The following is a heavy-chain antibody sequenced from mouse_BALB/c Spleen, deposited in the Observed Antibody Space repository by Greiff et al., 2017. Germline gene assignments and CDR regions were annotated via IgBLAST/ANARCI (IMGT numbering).Heavy chain of an antibody. CDR3: AKTDDGYHYAMDY. D-gene: IGHD2-3*01. J-gene: IGHJ4*01. CDR2: IWRGGST. Sequence: QVQLKKSGPSLVQPSQSLSITCTVSGFSLTSYGVHWVRQSPGKGLEWLGVIWRGGSTDYNAAFMSRLSITKDNSKSQVFFKMNSLQADDTAIYYCAKTDDGYHYAMDYWGQGTSVTVSS. V-gene: IGHV2-5-1*01. CDR1: GFSLTSYG.